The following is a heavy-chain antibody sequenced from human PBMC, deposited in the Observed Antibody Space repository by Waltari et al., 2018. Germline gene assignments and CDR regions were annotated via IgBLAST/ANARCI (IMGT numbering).Heavy chain of an antibody. V-gene: IGHV3-23*01. CDR2: VSAGGAVT. J-gene: IGHJ4*02. Sequence: EVQLLESGGGLVQPGGSLRLSCVASGLTFSNYVMNWVRQAPGKGLEWVSAVSAGGAVTCYAGAVKGRFTISTDNSKNTLYLQMNSLRAEDTAVYYCAKGPYCSGGNCYQPYFDYWGQGTLVTVSS. CDR3: AKGPYCSGGNCYQPYFDY. CDR1: GLTFSNYV. D-gene: IGHD2-15*01.